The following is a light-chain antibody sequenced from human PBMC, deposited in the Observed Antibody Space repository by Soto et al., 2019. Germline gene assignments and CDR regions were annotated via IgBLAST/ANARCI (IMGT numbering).Light chain of an antibody. J-gene: IGLJ1*01. CDR1: SSDVGGYNY. CDR3: CSYAGSGYV. CDR2: DVS. Sequence: QPVLTQPRSVSGSPGQAVTISCTGTSSDVGGYNYVSWYQQHPGKAPKLMIYDVSKRPSGVPDRFSGSKSGNTASLTISGLQAEDEADYYCCSYAGSGYVFGTGTKVPVL. V-gene: IGLV2-11*01.